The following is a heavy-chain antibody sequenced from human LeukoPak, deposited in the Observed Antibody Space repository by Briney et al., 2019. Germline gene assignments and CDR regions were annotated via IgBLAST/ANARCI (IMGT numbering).Heavy chain of an antibody. CDR2: IKLDGSEK. CDR1: GFTFSSYW. V-gene: IGHV3-7*01. CDR3: ARGGTATYYFDY. J-gene: IGHJ4*02. Sequence: GGSLRLSCAASGFTFSSYWTSWVRQAPGKGLEWVANIKLDGSEKNYVDSVKGRFTISRDNAKNSVYLQMNSLRAEDTAVYYCARGGTATYYFDYWGQGTLVTVSS. D-gene: IGHD3-16*01.